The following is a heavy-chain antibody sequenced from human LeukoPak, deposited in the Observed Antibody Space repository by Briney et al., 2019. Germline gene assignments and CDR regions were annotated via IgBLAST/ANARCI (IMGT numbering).Heavy chain of an antibody. CDR1: GFTFSSHW. J-gene: IGHJ4*02. Sequence: PGGSLRLSCAASGFTFSSHWMHWVRQAPGKGLVWVSRIKGDGSSTSYADSVKGRFTISRDNTKNTLNLQMNSLRAEDTAVYYCAGNYGPYYFDYWGQGTLVTVSS. V-gene: IGHV3-74*01. CDR2: IKGDGSST. CDR3: AGNYGPYYFDY. D-gene: IGHD3-10*01.